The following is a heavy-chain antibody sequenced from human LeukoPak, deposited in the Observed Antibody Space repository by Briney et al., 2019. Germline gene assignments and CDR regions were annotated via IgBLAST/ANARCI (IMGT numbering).Heavy chain of an antibody. CDR1: GGTFSSYA. J-gene: IGHJ4*02. CDR3: ARAMVRGVITPAY. CDR2: IIPIFGTA. D-gene: IGHD3-10*01. V-gene: IGHV1-69*05. Sequence: ASVKVSCKASGGTFSSYAISWVRQAPGQGLEWMGGIIPIFGTANCAQKFQGRVTMTRNTSISTAYMELSSLRSEDTAVYYCARAMVRGVITPAYWGQGTLVTVSS.